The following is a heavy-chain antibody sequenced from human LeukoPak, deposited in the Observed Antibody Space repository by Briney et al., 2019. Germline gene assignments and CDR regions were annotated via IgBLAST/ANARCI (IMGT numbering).Heavy chain of an antibody. CDR1: GGSISSSSYY. J-gene: IGHJ4*02. CDR3: ARLHRGASTIFGVVMDY. CDR2: IYYSGST. V-gene: IGHV4-39*01. Sequence: PSETLSLTCTVSGGSISSSSYYWGWIRQPPGKGLEWIGSIYYSGSTYYNPSLKSRVTISVDTSKNQFSLKLSSVTAADTAVYYCARLHRGASTIFGVVMDYWGQGTLVTVSS. D-gene: IGHD3-3*01.